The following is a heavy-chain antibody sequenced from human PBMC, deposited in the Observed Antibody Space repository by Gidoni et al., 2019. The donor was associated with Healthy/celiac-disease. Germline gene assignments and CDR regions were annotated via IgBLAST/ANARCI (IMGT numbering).Heavy chain of an antibody. CDR2: ISGDGGST. CDR3: AKDILAAAGTSLFDY. D-gene: IGHD6-13*01. CDR1: GFTFDDYA. Sequence: EVQLVESGGGVVQPGGSLRLSCAASGFTFDDYAMHWVRQAPGKGLEWVSLISGDGGSTYYADSVKGRFTISRDNSKNSLYLQMNSLRTEDTALYYCAKDILAAAGTSLFDYWGQGTLVTVSS. V-gene: IGHV3-43*02. J-gene: IGHJ4*02.